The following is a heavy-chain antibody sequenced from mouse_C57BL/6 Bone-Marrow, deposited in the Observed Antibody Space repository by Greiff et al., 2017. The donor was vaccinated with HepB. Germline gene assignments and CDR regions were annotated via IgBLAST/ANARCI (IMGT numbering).Heavy chain of an antibody. J-gene: IGHJ1*03. CDR3: ETRGYYDSEGYFDV. D-gene: IGHD2-4*01. CDR2: IDPANGNT. V-gene: IGHV14-3*01. CDR1: GFNIKNTY. Sequence: EVKLQESVAELVRPGASVKLSCTASGFNIKNTYMHWVKQRPEQGLEWIGRIDPANGNTKYAPKFQGKATITADTSSNTAYLQLSSLTSEDTAIYYCETRGYYDSEGYFDVWGTGTTVTVSS.